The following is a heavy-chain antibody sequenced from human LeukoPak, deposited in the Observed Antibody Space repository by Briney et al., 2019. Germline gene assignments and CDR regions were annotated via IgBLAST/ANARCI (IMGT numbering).Heavy chain of an antibody. V-gene: IGHV1-8*01. CDR3: ARVDRGCNGGTCYYFDS. CDR1: EYTFTSRD. J-gene: IGHJ4*02. CDR2: MNPNIGNT. D-gene: IGHD2-15*01. Sequence: ASVKVSCKASEYTFTSRDINWVRQATGQGLEWMGWMNPNIGNTGYAQKFQGRVTMTRNTSISTAYMALSSLRSEDTAVYYCARVDRGCNGGTCYYFDSWGQGTLVTVSS.